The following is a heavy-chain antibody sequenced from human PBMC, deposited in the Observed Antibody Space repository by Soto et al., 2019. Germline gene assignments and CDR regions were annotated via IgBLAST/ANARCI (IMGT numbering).Heavy chain of an antibody. D-gene: IGHD6-25*01. J-gene: IGHJ3*02. Sequence: QVQLVQSGAEVKKSGSSVKVSCKASGGTFSSYTITWVRQAPGQGLEWMGRIIPILGIPNYAQKFQGRVTITADKSTSTAYMELCSLRSEDTAVYYCARGDSTGVNGFDIWGQGTMVAVSS. V-gene: IGHV1-69*02. CDR1: GGTFSSYT. CDR2: IIPILGIP. CDR3: ARGDSTGVNGFDI.